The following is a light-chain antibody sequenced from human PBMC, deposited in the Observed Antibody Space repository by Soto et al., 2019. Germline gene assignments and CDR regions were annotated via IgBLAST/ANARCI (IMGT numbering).Light chain of an antibody. CDR2: EVI. J-gene: IGLJ2*01. CDR3: CSYAGSNNVF. V-gene: IGLV2-23*02. CDR1: SSDVGTYKL. Sequence: QSALTQPASVSGSPGQSITISCTGTSSDVGTYKLVSWYQQHPGRAPQLMIYEVIKRPSGVSNRFSGSKFGNTASLTISNLQAEDEADYYCCSYAGSNNVFFGGGTKVTVL.